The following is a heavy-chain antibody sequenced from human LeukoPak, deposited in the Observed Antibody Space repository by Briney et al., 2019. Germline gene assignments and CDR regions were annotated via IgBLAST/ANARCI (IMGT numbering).Heavy chain of an antibody. CDR2: ISSSSSTI. V-gene: IGHV3-48*04. D-gene: IGHD3-10*01. Sequence: SGGSLRLSCAASGFTFSSYSMNWVRQAPGKGLEWVSYISSSSSTIYYADSVKGRFTISRDNAKNSLYLQMNSLRAEDTAVYYCARDYYGSGSYYNVPFWYYYYGMDVWGQGTTVTVSS. CDR1: GFTFSSYS. J-gene: IGHJ6*02. CDR3: ARDYYGSGSYYNVPFWYYYYGMDV.